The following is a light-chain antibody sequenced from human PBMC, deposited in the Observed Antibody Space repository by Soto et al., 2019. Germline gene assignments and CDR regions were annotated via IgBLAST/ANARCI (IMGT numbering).Light chain of an antibody. V-gene: IGKV1-5*03. Sequence: DIQMTQSPSTLSASVGDRVTITCRASQSISSWLAWYQQKPGKAPKLLIYKASSLESGVPSRFIGSGSGTEFTLTISSLQPDDFATYYCQQYNSSPLTFGGGTKVEIK. CDR1: QSISSW. J-gene: IGKJ4*01. CDR2: KAS. CDR3: QQYNSSPLT.